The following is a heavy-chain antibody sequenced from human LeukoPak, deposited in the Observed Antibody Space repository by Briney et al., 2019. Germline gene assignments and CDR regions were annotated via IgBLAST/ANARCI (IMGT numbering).Heavy chain of an antibody. CDR3: ARMTYYHDSSGYYYEDYFDY. CDR2: IDWDDDK. J-gene: IGHJ4*02. D-gene: IGHD3-22*01. V-gene: IGHV2-70*11. Sequence: SGPTLVKPTQTLTLTCTFSGFSLSTSGMCVSWIRQPPGKALEWLARIDWDDDKYYSTSLKTRLTISKDTFKNQVVLTMTNMDPVDTATYYCARMTYYHDSSGYYYEDYFDYWGQGTLVTVSS. CDR1: GFSLSTSGMC.